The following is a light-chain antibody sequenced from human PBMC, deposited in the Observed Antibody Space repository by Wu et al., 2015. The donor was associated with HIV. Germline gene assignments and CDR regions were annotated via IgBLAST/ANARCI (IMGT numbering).Light chain of an antibody. J-gene: IGKJ2*01. CDR2: GAS. CDR3: QQYNNWPLYT. CDR1: QSISSN. V-gene: IGKV3-15*01. Sequence: EIVMTQSPATLSVSPGERATLSCRASQSISSNLAWYQQKPGQSPRLFIYGASSRATGIPARFSGSGSGTEFTLTLSSMQSEDFGVYYCQQYNNWPLYTFGQGTNLEIK.